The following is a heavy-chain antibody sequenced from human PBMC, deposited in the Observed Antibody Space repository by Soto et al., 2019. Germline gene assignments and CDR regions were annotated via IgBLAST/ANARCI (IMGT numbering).Heavy chain of an antibody. J-gene: IGHJ4*02. CDR1: GFTFSSYA. Sequence: GGCLRLSCAASGFTFSSYAMSWVRQAPGKALEWVSASSGSGGSTYYADSVKGRFTISRDNSKNTLYLQMNSLRAEDTAVYYCAKDRGSCPEYYFDYWGQGTLVTASS. CDR3: AKDRGSCPEYYFDY. CDR2: SSGSGGST. V-gene: IGHV3-23*01. D-gene: IGHD1-26*01.